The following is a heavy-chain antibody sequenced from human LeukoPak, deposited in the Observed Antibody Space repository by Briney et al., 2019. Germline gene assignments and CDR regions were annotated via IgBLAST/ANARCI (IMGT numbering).Heavy chain of an antibody. CDR3: ASECSGYPGY. CDR1: GGSFSGYY. CDR2: INHSGST. J-gene: IGHJ4*02. V-gene: IGHV4-34*01. D-gene: IGHD5-12*01. Sequence: KPSETLSLTCAVYGGSFSGYYWSWIRQPPGKGLEWIGEINHSGSTNYNPSLKSRVTISVDTSKNQFSLKLSSVTAADTAVYYCASECSGYPGYWGQGTLVTVSS.